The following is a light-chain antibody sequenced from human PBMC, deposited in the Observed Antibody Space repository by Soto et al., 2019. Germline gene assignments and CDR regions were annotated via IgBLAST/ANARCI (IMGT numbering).Light chain of an antibody. CDR1: SSDVGNYNY. CDR2: DVS. CDR3: CSHTTSGTRV. Sequence: QSVLTQPASVSGTPGQWITISCTGTSSDVGNYNYVSWYQHHPGKAPKLMIFDVSNRPSGVSNRVSGSKSGNTASLTISGLQSDDEADYYCCSHTTSGTRVFGAGTKLTVL. J-gene: IGLJ1*01. V-gene: IGLV2-14*03.